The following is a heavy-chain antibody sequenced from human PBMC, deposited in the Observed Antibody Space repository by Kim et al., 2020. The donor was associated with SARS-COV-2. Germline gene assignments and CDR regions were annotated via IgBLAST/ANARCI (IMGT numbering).Heavy chain of an antibody. J-gene: IGHJ6*02. V-gene: IGHV3-21*01. D-gene: IGHD6-19*01. CDR3: ARERQWLGLNYYGMDV. Sequence: SVKGRFTICGDNAKNSLYLQMNSLRAEDTAVYYCARERQWLGLNYYGMDVWGQGTTVTVSS.